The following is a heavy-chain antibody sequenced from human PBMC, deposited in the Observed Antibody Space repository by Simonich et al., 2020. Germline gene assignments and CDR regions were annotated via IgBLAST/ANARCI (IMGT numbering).Heavy chain of an antibody. CDR1: GYTFTGYY. D-gene: IGHD2-15*01. CDR2: VPGRGLWWRGRINPTRGGK. CDR3: ARDGGNGSGGSCYWYFDL. J-gene: IGHJ2*01. Sequence: QVQLVQSGAEVKKPGASVKVSCKASGYTFTGYYMHWVRQAPGQGLEWGGRVPGRGLWWRGRINPTRGGKNDAQKFQGRGTRTRETSISTAYMELSRLRSDDTAVYYCARDGGNGSGGSCYWYFDLWGRGTLVTVSS. V-gene: IGHV1-2*06.